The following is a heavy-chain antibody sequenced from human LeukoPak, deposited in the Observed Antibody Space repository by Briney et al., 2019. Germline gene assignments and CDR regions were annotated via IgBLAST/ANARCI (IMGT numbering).Heavy chain of an antibody. CDR2: INPSGGST. CDR3: ARDRGLVVAPYYYYYMDV. J-gene: IGHJ6*03. V-gene: IGHV1-46*01. D-gene: IGHD2-15*01. CDR1: GYTFTSYY. Sequence: ASVKVSCKASGYTFTSYYMHWVRQAPGQGLEWMGMINPSGGSTSYAQKFQGRVTMTRDTSTSTVYMELSSLRSEDTAVYYCARDRGLVVAPYYYYYMDVWGKGTTVTISS.